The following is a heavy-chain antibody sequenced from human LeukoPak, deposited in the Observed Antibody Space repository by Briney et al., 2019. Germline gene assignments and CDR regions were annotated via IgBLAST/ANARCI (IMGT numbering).Heavy chain of an antibody. Sequence: ASVKVSCKASGYTFTGYYMHCVRQAPGQGLEWMGWINHNSGGTNYDQKFQGRVTITRDTSISKASMELSRLRSDDTAVYYCARADSGVDIVVVPDKDYWGQGTLVTVSS. CDR2: INHNSGGT. J-gene: IGHJ4*02. V-gene: IGHV1-2*02. CDR3: ARADSGVDIVVVPDKDY. CDR1: GYTFTGYY. D-gene: IGHD2-2*01.